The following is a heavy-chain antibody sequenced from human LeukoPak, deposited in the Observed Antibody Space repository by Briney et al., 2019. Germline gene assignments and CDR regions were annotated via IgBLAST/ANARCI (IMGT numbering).Heavy chain of an antibody. J-gene: IGHJ4*02. CDR3: ARTSVAAAISPYYFDY. CDR1: GFTFSSYE. V-gene: IGHV3-48*03. D-gene: IGHD2-2*02. CDR2: ISSSAGTI. Sequence: GGSLRLSCAASGFTFSSYEMNWVRQAPGKGLEWVSYISSSAGTIYYADSVKGRFTISRDNAKNSLYLQMNSLRAEDTAVYYCARTSVAAAISPYYFDYWGQGTLVTVSS.